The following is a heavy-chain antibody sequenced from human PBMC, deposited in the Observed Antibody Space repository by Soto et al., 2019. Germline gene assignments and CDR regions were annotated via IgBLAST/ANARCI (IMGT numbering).Heavy chain of an antibody. CDR3: ARDLELRHGKIYNLDY. Sequence: GASVKVSCKASGGTFRKHVCNWVRQARGQGLEWMGGIIPIIGTPNYAQKFQGRVTITADASTNTVYLDVSSLRSQDTAVYYCARDLELRHGKIYNLDYWGQGTLVTVSS. CDR1: GGTFRKHV. V-gene: IGHV1-69*13. D-gene: IGHD1-1*01. CDR2: IIPIIGTP. J-gene: IGHJ4*02.